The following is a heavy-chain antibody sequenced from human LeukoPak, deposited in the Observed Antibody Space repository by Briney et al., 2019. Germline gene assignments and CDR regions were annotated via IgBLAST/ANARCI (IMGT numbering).Heavy chain of an antibody. CDR2: IYYSGST. CDR1: GGSISSGGYY. CDR3: ARHRPTVVTLDC. V-gene: IGHV4-61*08. J-gene: IGHJ4*02. Sequence: SQTLSLTCTVSGGSISSGGYYWSWIRQPPGKGLEWIGYIYYSGSTNYNPSLKSRVTISVDTSKNQFSLKLSSVTTADTAVYYCARHRPTVVTLDCWGQGTLVTVSS. D-gene: IGHD4-23*01.